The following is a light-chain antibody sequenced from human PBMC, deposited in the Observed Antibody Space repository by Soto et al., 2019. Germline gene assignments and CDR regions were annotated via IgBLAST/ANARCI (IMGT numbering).Light chain of an antibody. CDR3: QQYGNVPLT. J-gene: IGKJ4*01. V-gene: IGKV3-20*01. CDR2: RVS. Sequence: EVVLTQSPGTLSLSPGEGATLSCRASQSVSNRYFAWYQQKPGQAPRLLIYRVSSRATGIPDRFSGSGSGTDFTLTISRLEPEDFAVYYCQQYGNVPLTFGGGTKVEIK. CDR1: QSVSNRY.